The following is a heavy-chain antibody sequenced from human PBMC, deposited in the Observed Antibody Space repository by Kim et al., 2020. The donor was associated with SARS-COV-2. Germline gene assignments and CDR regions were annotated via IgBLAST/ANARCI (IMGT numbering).Heavy chain of an antibody. J-gene: IGHJ5*01. Sequence: GGSLRLSCVASGFAIGDYSMHWVRQAPGKGLEWVSGISLNSGDLGYADSVKGRFTISRDNVKNSLYLQMNSLRPEDTALYYCVKKTRGWFDSWGQGTLVTVSS. CDR2: ISLNSGDL. V-gene: IGHV3-9*01. CDR3: VKKTRGWFDS. CDR1: GFAIGDYS.